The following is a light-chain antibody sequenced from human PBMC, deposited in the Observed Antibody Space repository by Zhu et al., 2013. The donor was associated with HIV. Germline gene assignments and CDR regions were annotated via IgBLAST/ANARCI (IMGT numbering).Light chain of an antibody. J-gene: IGLJ2*01. CDR3: EAWDTSLSIVV. CDR2: DDS. CDR1: NIGSKS. Sequence: SYELTQPPSVSVAPGKTARITCGGHNIGSKSVHWYQQKPGQAPVLVIYDDSDRPSGIPERFSGSNSGNTATLTISRVEAGDEADYYCEAWDTSLSIVVFGGGTRLTVL. V-gene: IGLV3-21*04.